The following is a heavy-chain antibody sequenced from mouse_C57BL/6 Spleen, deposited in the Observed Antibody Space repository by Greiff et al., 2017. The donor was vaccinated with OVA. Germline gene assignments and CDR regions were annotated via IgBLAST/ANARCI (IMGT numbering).Heavy chain of an antibody. CDR2: INPNNGGT. CDR3: ARADRLGVFDY. V-gene: IGHV1-26*01. J-gene: IGHJ2*01. D-gene: IGHD4-1*01. Sequence: EVQLQQSGPELVKPGASVKISCKASGYTFTDYYMNWVQQSHGKSLEWIGDINPNNGGTSYNQKFKGKATLTVDKSSSTAYMELRRLTSEDSEVYCCARADRLGVFDYWGQGTTLTVSS. CDR1: GYTFTDYY.